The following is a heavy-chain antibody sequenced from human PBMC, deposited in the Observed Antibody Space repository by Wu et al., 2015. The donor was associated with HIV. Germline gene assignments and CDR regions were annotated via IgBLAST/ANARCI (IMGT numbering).Heavy chain of an antibody. Sequence: QVQLVQSGAEVKKPGASMKISCKGSGYTFRVYFIQWLRQAPGQGLEWMGWINPNSGYTNYAQKFQGRVTMTRDTSVSTAYMELTSLTSDDTAVYYCARVFLLLTMSLRGINVKWTSWGQRALV. D-gene: IGHD2/OR15-2a*01. J-gene: IGHJ4*03. V-gene: IGHV1-2*02. CDR1: GYTFRVYF. CDR2: INPNSGYT. CDR3: ARVFLLLTMSLRGINVKWTS.